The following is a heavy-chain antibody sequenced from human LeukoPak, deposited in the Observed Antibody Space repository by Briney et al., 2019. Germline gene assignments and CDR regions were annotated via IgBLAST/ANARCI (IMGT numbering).Heavy chain of an antibody. CDR3: ARRGLYYYDSSSSNWFDP. V-gene: IGHV3-21*01. J-gene: IGHJ5*02. Sequence: GGSLRLSCAASGFTFSSYNMNWVRQAPGKGLEWVSSITSNSSYIYYADSVKGRFTISRDNAKNSLHLQMNSLRAEDTAVYYCARRGLYYYDSSSSNWFDPWGQGTLVTVSS. CDR2: ITSNSSYI. CDR1: GFTFSSYN. D-gene: IGHD3-22*01.